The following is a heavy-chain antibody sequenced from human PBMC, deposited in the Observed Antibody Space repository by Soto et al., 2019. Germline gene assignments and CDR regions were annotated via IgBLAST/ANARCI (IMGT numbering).Heavy chain of an antibody. V-gene: IGHV4-31*01. J-gene: IGHJ4*02. CDR3: AGYTDY. CDR1: GGSIGSGGYY. Sequence: QVQLQESGPGLVKPSETLSLTCSVSGGSIGSGGYYWSWIRQLPGKGREWIGYIYNNRRTYHSPXLXSXATMYVDTPKNQCPLKLSPVTASGTAIYYCAGYTDYWGQGILVTVSS. CDR2: IYNNRRT.